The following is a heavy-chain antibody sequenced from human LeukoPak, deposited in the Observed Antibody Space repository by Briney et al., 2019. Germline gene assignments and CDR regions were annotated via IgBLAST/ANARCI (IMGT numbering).Heavy chain of an antibody. V-gene: IGHV3-30*02. CDR3: AKGSDDYVWGSYRQLDY. CDR2: IRYNGSNK. Sequence: SGGSLRLSCAPPGFTFCGYVMHWVRQAPGKGLGWVAFIRYNGSNKYYADSVKGRFTISRDNSKNTLYLQMNSLRAEDTAVYYCAKGSDDYVWGSYRQLDYWGQGTLVTVSS. D-gene: IGHD3-16*02. J-gene: IGHJ4*02. CDR1: GFTFCGYV.